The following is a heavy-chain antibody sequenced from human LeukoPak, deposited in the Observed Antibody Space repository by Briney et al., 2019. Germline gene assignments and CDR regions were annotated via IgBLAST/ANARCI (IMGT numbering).Heavy chain of an antibody. CDR2: IKNDGSGT. Sequence: GGSLRLSCAASGFTFSSYWMHWVRQAPGKGLVWVSRIKNDGSGTTYADSVKGRFTISRDNAKNTLYLQMNSLRAEDTAVYYCARDSGLYYGDWGQGTLVSVSS. CDR1: GFTFSSYW. D-gene: IGHD3-22*01. CDR3: ARDSGLYYGD. V-gene: IGHV3-74*01. J-gene: IGHJ4*02.